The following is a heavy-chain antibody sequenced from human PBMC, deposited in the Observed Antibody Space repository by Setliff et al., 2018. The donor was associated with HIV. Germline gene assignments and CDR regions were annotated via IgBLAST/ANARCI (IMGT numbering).Heavy chain of an antibody. Sequence: SETLSLTCTVPGHSISSGYYWGWIRQTPGKGLEWIGSIYLSGSTYYNPSLKSRVTISLDTSKNQFSLKLSSVTAADTAVYYCALRSVLARLGLADYWGQGTLVTVSS. CDR2: IYLSGST. J-gene: IGHJ4*02. V-gene: IGHV4-38-2*02. CDR3: ALRSVLARLGLADY. D-gene: IGHD4-17*01. CDR1: GHSISSGYY.